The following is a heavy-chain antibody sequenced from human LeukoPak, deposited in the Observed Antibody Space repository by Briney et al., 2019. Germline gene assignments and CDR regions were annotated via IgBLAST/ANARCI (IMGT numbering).Heavy chain of an antibody. CDR2: INSDGSST. V-gene: IGHV3-74*01. Sequence: PAGSLRLSCAASGFTFSSYWMHWVRQAPGQGLVLVSRINSDGSSTSYADSVKGRFTISRDNARNTLYLQMISLSAEDTAVYYCARDGSDPFDYWGQGTLVTVSS. CDR1: GFTFSSYW. J-gene: IGHJ4*02. CDR3: ARDGSDPFDY. D-gene: IGHD3-10*01.